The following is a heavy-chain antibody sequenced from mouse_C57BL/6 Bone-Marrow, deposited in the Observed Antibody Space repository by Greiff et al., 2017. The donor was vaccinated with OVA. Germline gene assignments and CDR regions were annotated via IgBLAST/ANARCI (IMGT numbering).Heavy chain of an antibody. CDR3: AIYCNYSYYAMDY. D-gene: IGHD2-1*01. J-gene: IGHJ4*01. CDR1: GFSLTSYG. Sequence: VQLQQSGPGLVQPSQSLSITCTVSGFSLTSYGVHWVRQSPGKGLEWLGVIWRGGSTDYNAAFMSRLSITKDNSKSQVFFKMNSLQADDTSIYYGAIYCNYSYYAMDYWGQGTSVTVAS. CDR2: IWRGGST. V-gene: IGHV2-5*01.